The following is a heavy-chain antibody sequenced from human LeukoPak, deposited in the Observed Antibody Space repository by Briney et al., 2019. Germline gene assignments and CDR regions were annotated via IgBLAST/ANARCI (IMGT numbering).Heavy chain of an antibody. J-gene: IGHJ4*02. CDR2: IFHTGST. CDR3: ATSSGWYRYDS. Sequence: SGTLSLTCTVSGASISSNSYYWAWIRQPPGKGLEWIGSIFHTGSTYDNPSLKSRVTISVDTSKNQFSLILTSVTDADTAVYYCATSSGWYRYDSWGQGTLVTVSS. CDR1: GASISSNSYY. V-gene: IGHV4-39*07. D-gene: IGHD6-19*01.